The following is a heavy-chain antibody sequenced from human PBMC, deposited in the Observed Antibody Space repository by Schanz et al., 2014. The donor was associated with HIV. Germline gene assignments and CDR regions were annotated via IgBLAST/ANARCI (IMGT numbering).Heavy chain of an antibody. CDR1: GFTFSHAW. D-gene: IGHD1-26*01. Sequence: EVQLVESGGGLVKTGGSLRLSCEASGFTFSHAWMTWVRQAPGKGLEWVSGMSWNRRRIGYGDAVKGRFTISRDNANNFVYLEMNGLRVEDTALYYCAKGIMGATEYYYGMDVWGQGTMVTVSS. CDR3: AKGIMGATEYYYGMDV. CDR2: MSWNRRRI. J-gene: IGHJ6*02. V-gene: IGHV3-9*01.